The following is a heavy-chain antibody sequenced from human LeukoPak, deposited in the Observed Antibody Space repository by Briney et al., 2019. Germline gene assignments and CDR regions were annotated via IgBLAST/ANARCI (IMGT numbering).Heavy chain of an antibody. D-gene: IGHD2-2*01. CDR1: GGSISSYY. Sequence: SETLSLTCTVSGGSISSYYWSWIRQPAGKGLEWIGRIYTSGSTNYNPSLKSRVTMSVDTSKNQFSLKLSSVTAADTAVYYCARDSHYCSSTSCYLDYWGQGTLVTVSS. V-gene: IGHV4-4*07. J-gene: IGHJ4*02. CDR3: ARDSHYCSSTSCYLDY. CDR2: IYTSGST.